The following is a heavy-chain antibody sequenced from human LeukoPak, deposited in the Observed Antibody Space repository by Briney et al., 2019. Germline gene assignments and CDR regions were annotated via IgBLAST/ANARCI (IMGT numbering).Heavy chain of an antibody. CDR2: INPNSGGT. J-gene: IGHJ3*01. D-gene: IGHD3-3*01. V-gene: IGHV1-2*02. CDR3: ARSGGYYGFWSGWDAFDV. Sequence: ASVKVSCKASGYTFTGYYMHWVRQAPGQGLEWMGWINPNSGGTNYAQKFQGRVTMTRDTSISTAYMELSRPRSDDTAVYYCARSGGYYGFWSGWDAFDVWGQGTMVTVSS. CDR1: GYTFTGYY.